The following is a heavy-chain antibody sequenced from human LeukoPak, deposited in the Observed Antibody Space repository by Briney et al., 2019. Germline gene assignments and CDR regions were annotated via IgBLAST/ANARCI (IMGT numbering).Heavy chain of an antibody. CDR1: GGSISSSSYY. D-gene: IGHD1-26*01. CDR2: IYYSGST. J-gene: IGHJ3*02. CDR3: ARTGIVGATSAFDI. V-gene: IGHV4-39*07. Sequence: SETLSLTCTVSGGSISSSSYYWGWIRQPPGKGLEWIGSIYYSGSTYYNPSLKSRVTISVDTSKNQFSLKLSSVTAADTAVYYCARTGIVGATSAFDIWGQGTMVTVSS.